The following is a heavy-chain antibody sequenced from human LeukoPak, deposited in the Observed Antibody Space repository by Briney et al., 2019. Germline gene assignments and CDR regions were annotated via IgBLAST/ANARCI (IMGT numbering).Heavy chain of an antibody. CDR2: INHSGST. CDR3: ARGLWAMVSY. D-gene: IGHD5-18*01. V-gene: IGHV4-34*01. Sequence: SPSETLSLTCAVYGGSFSGYYWSWIRQPPGKGLEWIGEINHSGSTNYNPSLKSRVTISVDTSKNQFSLKLSSVTAADTAVYYCARGLWAMVSYWGQGTLVTVSS. CDR1: GGSFSGYY. J-gene: IGHJ4*02.